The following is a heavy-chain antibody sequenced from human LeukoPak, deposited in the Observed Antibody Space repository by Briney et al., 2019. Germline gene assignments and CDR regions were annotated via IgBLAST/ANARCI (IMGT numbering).Heavy chain of an antibody. CDR1: GFTYSSYA. Sequence: GGSLRLSCAASGFTYSSYAMSWVRQAPGKGLEWVSAISGSGGSTYNADSVKGRFTISRDNSKNTLYLQMNSLRAEDTAVYYCAKVPGGFYYDSSGYYYAYFQHWGQGTLVTVSS. CDR3: AKVPGGFYYDSSGYYYAYFQH. V-gene: IGHV3-23*01. D-gene: IGHD3-22*01. CDR2: ISGSGGST. J-gene: IGHJ1*01.